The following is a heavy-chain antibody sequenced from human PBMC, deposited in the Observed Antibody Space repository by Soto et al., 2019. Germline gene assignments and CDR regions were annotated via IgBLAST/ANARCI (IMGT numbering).Heavy chain of an antibody. CDR1: GFPFDAYA. Sequence: EVQLVESGGGLVQPGRSLRLSCAASGFPFDAYAMHWVRQAPGKGLEWVSGISWNSNIIDYADSVKGRFTISRDNAKNSLYLQMNSLRAEYTALYYCASDLFLGYTYGPAPKWGQGTLVTVSS. CDR3: ASDLFLGYTYGPAPK. J-gene: IGHJ4*02. V-gene: IGHV3-9*01. CDR2: ISWNSNII. D-gene: IGHD5-18*01.